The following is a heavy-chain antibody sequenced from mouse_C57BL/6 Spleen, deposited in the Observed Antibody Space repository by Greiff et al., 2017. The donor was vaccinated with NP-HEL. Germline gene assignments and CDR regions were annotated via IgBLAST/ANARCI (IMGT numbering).Heavy chain of an antibody. V-gene: IGHV1-80*01. J-gene: IGHJ4*01. D-gene: IGHD1-1*01. CDR1: GYAFSSYW. CDR2: IYPGDGDT. Sequence: QVQLQQSGAELVKPGASVKISCKASGYAFSSYWMNWVKQRPGKGLEWIGQIYPGDGDTNYNGKFKGKATLTADKSSSTAYMQLSSLTSEDSAVYFCARLAYGRGAMDYWGQGTSVTVSS. CDR3: ARLAYGRGAMDY.